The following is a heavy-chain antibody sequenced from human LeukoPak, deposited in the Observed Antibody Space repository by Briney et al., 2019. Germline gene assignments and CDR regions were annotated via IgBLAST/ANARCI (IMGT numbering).Heavy chain of an antibody. V-gene: IGHV3-33*01. CDR2: IWYDGSSK. Sequence: GGSLRLSCAASGFTFSSYGMHWVRQAPGKGLEWVAVIWYDGSSKYYADSVKGRFTISRDNSKNTLYLQMNSLRAEDTAVYYCARDIAPVLEWLLSQGAYGMDVWGQGTTVTVSS. J-gene: IGHJ6*02. CDR1: GFTFSSYG. D-gene: IGHD3-3*01. CDR3: ARDIAPVLEWLLSQGAYGMDV.